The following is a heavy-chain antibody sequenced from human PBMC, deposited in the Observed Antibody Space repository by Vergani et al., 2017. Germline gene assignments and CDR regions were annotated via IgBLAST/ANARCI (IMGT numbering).Heavy chain of an antibody. V-gene: IGHV5-10-1*01. CDR1: GYSFTSYW. D-gene: IGHD3-22*01. CDR2: IDPSDSYT. CDR3: ARHGDYYDSSGYYEAPDAFDI. Sequence: EVQLVQSGAEVKKPGESLKISCKGSGYSFTSYWIGWVRQMPGKGLEWMGRIDPSDSYTNYSPSFQGHVTISADKSISTAYLQWSSLKASDTAMYYCARHGDYYDSSGYYEAPDAFDIWGQGTMVTVSS. J-gene: IGHJ3*02.